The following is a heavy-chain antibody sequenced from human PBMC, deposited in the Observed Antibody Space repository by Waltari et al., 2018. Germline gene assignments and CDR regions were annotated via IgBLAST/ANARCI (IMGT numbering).Heavy chain of an antibody. CDR1: GFTFTTYW. D-gene: IGHD2-21*01. J-gene: IGHJ5*02. CDR2: IEGDGTTT. V-gene: IGHV3-74*01. CDR3: ARGGDHSASGNWA. Sequence: DVQLVESGGALLQPGGSLRISCAASGFTFTTYWMHWVRQAPGKGLVWISRIEGDGTTTNYTDSVKGRFTISRDNAENTLYLQMSSLRVDDTAIYFCARGGDHSASGNWAWGQGTLVTVSS.